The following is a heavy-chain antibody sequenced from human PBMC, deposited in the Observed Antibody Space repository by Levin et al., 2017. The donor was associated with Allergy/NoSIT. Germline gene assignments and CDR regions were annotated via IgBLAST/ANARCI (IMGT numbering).Heavy chain of an antibody. V-gene: IGHV3-23*01. Sequence: GGSLRLSCAASGFTFSSYAMGWVRQSPGKGLEWVSSISRGGNSTYYADSVKGRFTISRDNFKNTLYLQMNSLRTEDPAIYYCAKDHWEMASPYYFDYWGQGCLVAVSS. J-gene: IGHJ4*02. CDR1: GFTFSSYA. D-gene: IGHD5-24*01. CDR2: ISRGGNST. CDR3: AKDHWEMASPYYFDY.